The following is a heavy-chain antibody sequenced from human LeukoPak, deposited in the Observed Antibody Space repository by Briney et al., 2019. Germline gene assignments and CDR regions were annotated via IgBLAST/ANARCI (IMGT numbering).Heavy chain of an antibody. D-gene: IGHD2-15*01. Sequence: PGGSLRLSCAASGFTFSSYGMHWVRQAPGKGLEWVAVIWYDGSNKYYADSVKGRFTISRDNSKNTLYLQMNSLRAEDTAVYYCAREPYIVVVVAATDYWGQGTLVTVSS. CDR3: AREPYIVVVVAATDY. J-gene: IGHJ4*02. CDR2: IWYDGSNK. CDR1: GFTFSSYG. V-gene: IGHV3-33*08.